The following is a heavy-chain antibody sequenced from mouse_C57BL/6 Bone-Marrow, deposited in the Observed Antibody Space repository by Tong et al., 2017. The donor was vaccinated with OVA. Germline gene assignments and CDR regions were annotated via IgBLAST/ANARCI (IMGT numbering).Heavy chain of an antibody. CDR3: ARTPWGGSVDY. D-gene: IGHD4-1*01. Sequence: EVQLQESGGGLVQPGGSLSLSCAASGFTFTDYYMSWVRQPPGKALEWLGFIRNKANGYTTEYSASVKGRFTISRDNSQSILYLQMNALRAEDSATYYCARTPWGGSVDYWGEGATLTVSS. CDR2: IRNKANGYTT. V-gene: IGHV7-3*01. J-gene: IGHJ2*01. CDR1: GFTFTDYY.